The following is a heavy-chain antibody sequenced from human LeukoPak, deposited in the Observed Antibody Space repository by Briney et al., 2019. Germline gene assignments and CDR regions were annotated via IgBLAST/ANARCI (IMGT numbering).Heavy chain of an antibody. D-gene: IGHD2-2*03. CDR3: ATVDDLDAFGI. CDR2: TSDDGNDK. CDR1: GFTFSSSA. Sequence: GGSLRLSCVASGFTFSSSAMHWVRQAPDMGPEWVAVTSDDGNDKYYADSVKGRFTISRDNSKNMLYLQMNSLRTDDTATYYCATVDDLDAFGIWGQGTMVTVSS. J-gene: IGHJ3*02. V-gene: IGHV3-30*04.